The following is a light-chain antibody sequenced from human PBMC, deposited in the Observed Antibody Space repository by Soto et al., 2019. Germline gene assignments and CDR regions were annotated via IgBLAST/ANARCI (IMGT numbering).Light chain of an antibody. CDR1: QSVSSN. CDR2: GVS. Sequence: EIVMTQSPATLSVSPGERATLSCRASQSVSSNLAWYQQKPGQAPRLLIYGVSTRATGIPARFSGSGSGTEFTLTISSLQSEDFAVYYCQHYNNLPLTFGGGTKVEIK. CDR3: QHYNNLPLT. J-gene: IGKJ4*01. V-gene: IGKV3-15*01.